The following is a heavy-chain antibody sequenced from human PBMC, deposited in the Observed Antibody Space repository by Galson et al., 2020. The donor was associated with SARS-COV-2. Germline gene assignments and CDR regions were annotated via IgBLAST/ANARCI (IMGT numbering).Heavy chain of an antibody. Sequence: GESLKISCAASGFTFSTYAMHWVRQAPGKGLEWVAVISYAGTNKYYADSVKGRVTISRDNSKNTLSLQMNSLRTEDTAVYYCARANFDVDLVATVGGEIDYWGQGTLVTVSS. CDR2: ISYAGTNK. D-gene: IGHD5-12*01. J-gene: IGHJ4*02. CDR3: ARANFDVDLVATVGGEIDY. V-gene: IGHV3-30*04. CDR1: GFTFSTYA.